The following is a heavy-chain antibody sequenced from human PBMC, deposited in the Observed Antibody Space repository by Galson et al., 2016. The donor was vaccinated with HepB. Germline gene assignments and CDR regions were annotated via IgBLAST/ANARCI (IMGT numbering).Heavy chain of an antibody. V-gene: IGHV3-74*01. Sequence: SLRLSCAVSGFTFSDNWMHWVRQAPGKGLVWVSRINSRGTTTNYADSVKGRYTISRDNAKDTVYLQINSLTHDDTGIYHCVRGAYDYGDRRLWFDFWGQGTLVTVSS. CDR1: GFTFSDNW. CDR3: VRGAYDYGDRRLWFDF. D-gene: IGHD4/OR15-4a*01. J-gene: IGHJ5*01. CDR2: INSRGTTT.